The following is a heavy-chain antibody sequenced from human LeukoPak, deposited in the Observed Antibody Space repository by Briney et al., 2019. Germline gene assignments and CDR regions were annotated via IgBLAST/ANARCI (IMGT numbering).Heavy chain of an antibody. V-gene: IGHV1-2*02. CDR1: GYTFTGYY. CDR2: INPNSGGT. D-gene: IGHD3-10*01. CDR3: ARDTYYGSGSYYYHYYYMDV. J-gene: IGHJ6*03. Sequence: GASVKVSCKASGYTFTGYYMHWVRQAPGQGLEWMGWINPNSGGTNYAQKFQGRVTMTRDTSTSTAYMELSRLRSDDTAVYYCARDTYYGSGSYYYHYYYMDVWGKGTTVTVSS.